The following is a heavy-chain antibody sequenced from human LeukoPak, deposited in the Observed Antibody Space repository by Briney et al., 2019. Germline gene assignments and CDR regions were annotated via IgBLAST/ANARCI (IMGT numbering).Heavy chain of an antibody. D-gene: IGHD6-13*01. V-gene: IGHV3-33*01. CDR2: IWYDGSNE. CDR1: GSTFSSYG. Sequence: GRSLRLSCEASGSTFSSYGMRWVRQAPGKGLEWVAVIWYDGSNENYADSVKGRFTISRDNSKNTLYLQMNSLRVEDTAVYYCARERYSASFDSWGQGTLVTVSS. CDR3: ARERYSASFDS. J-gene: IGHJ4*02.